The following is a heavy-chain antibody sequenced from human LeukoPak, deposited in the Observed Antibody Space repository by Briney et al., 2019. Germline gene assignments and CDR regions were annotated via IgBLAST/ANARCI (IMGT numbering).Heavy chain of an antibody. V-gene: IGHV3-23*01. D-gene: IGHD3-22*01. CDR3: AKGNWVYYDSSGYYYDY. CDR2: ISGSGGST. CDR1: GFTFTTYW. J-gene: IGHJ4*02. Sequence: GGSLRLSCAASGFTFTTYWMSWVRQAPGKGLEWVSAISGSGGSTYYADSVKGRFTISRDNSKNTLYLQMNSLRAEDTAVYYCAKGNWVYYDSSGYYYDYWGQGTLVTVSS.